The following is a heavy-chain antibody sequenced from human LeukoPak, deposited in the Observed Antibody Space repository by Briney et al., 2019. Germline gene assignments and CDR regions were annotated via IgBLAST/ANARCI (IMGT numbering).Heavy chain of an antibody. Sequence: PGGSLRLSCAASGFTISDAWMSWVRQAPGKGLEWVSVIYSGGSTYYADSVKGRFTISRDNSKNTLYLQMNSLRAEDTAVYYCARGSEWELPLLLFDYWGQGTLVTVSS. CDR3: ARGSEWELPLLLFDY. V-gene: IGHV3-66*01. CDR1: GFTISDAW. J-gene: IGHJ4*02. CDR2: IYSGGST. D-gene: IGHD1-26*01.